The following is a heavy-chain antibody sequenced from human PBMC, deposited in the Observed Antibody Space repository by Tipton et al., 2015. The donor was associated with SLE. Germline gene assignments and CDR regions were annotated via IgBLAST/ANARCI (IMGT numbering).Heavy chain of an antibody. Sequence: QLAQSGAEVKKQGESLKISCKGSGYSFTSYWIGWVRQMPGKGLEWMGIIYPGDSDTRYSPSFHGQVTISADKSISTAYLQWSSLNASDTAMYYCARPLGDSGGSEMGAFDIWGQGTMVTVSS. V-gene: IGHV5-51*03. D-gene: IGHD2-15*01. CDR2: IYPGDSDT. J-gene: IGHJ3*02. CDR3: ARPLGDSGGSEMGAFDI. CDR1: GYSFTSYW.